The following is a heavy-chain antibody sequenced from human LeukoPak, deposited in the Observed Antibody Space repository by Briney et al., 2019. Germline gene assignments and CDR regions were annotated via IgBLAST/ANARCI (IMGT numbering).Heavy chain of an antibody. J-gene: IGHJ6*02. Sequence: PGGSLRLSCAASGFTFSTYSVNWVRQAPGKGLEWVSYISSSSSTIYYADSVKGRFTISRDNAKNSLYLQMNSLRDEDTAVYYCARVYGSSTYYYYYGMDVWGQGTLVTVSS. D-gene: IGHD6-6*01. CDR2: ISSSSSTI. V-gene: IGHV3-48*02. CDR1: GFTFSTYS. CDR3: ARVYGSSTYYYYYGMDV.